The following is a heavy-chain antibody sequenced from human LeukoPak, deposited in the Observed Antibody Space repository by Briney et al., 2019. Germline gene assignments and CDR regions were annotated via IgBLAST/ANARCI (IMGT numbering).Heavy chain of an antibody. CDR3: ARGLSYYDFAMGKLRNYYYYMDV. Sequence: GGSLRLSCAASGFTFSSYGMHWVRQAPGKGLEWVAFIRYEGSNKYYADSVKGRFTISRDNSKNTLYLQMNSLRAEDTAVYYCARGLSYYDFAMGKLRNYYYYMDVWGKGTTVTVSS. CDR1: GFTFSSYG. J-gene: IGHJ6*03. CDR2: IRYEGSNK. D-gene: IGHD3-3*01. V-gene: IGHV3-30*02.